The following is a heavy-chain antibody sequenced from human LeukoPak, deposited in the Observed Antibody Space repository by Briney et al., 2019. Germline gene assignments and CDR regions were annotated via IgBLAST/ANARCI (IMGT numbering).Heavy chain of an antibody. CDR1: GFIFRNYA. CDR2: ISDNGGGR. J-gene: IGHJ4*02. CDR3: AKESGALGAPLYDY. Sequence: GGSLRLSCGASGFIFRNYAMSWVRQAPGEGLEWVSGISDNGGGRYYADSVKGRFTISRDNSKNMLYLQMNSLRAEDTAVYYCAKESGALGAPLYDYWGRGILVTASS. V-gene: IGHV3-23*01. D-gene: IGHD4/OR15-4a*01.